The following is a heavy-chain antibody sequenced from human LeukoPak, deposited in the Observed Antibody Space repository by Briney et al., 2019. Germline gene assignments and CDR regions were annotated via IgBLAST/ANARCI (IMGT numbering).Heavy chain of an antibody. CDR1: GYTCADYF. D-gene: IGHD1-20*01. CDR3: ARGVSSTPNWKFDY. Sequence: ASVKVSCKTSGYTCADYFIHWVRQAPGQALEWMGRINANSGGTEFQQKFQGRVTMTRDTSISTAYVEVNWLISDDTAIYYCARGVSSTPNWKFDYWGQGTLVTVSS. CDR2: INANSGGT. V-gene: IGHV1-2*06. J-gene: IGHJ4*02.